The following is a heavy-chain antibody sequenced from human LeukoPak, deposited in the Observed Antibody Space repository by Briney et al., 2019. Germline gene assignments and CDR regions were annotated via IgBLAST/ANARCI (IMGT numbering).Heavy chain of an antibody. CDR3: AREGGYCSSTSCFLSYYFDY. Sequence: SETLSLTCTVSGGSISSGGYYWSWIRQPPGKGLEWIGYIYHSGSTYYNPSLKSRVAISVDRSKNQFSLKLSSVTAADTAVYYCAREGGYCSSTSCFLSYYFDYWGQGTLVTVSS. V-gene: IGHV4-30-2*01. CDR2: IYHSGST. D-gene: IGHD2-2*01. CDR1: GGSISSGGYY. J-gene: IGHJ4*02.